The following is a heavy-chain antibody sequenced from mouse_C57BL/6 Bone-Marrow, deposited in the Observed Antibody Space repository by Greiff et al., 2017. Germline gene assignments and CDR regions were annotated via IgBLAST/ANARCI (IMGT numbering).Heavy chain of an antibody. CDR2: ISDGGSYT. CDR3: ARDEGKAY. J-gene: IGHJ3*01. Sequence: EVQLVESGGGLVKPGGSLKLSCAASGFTFSSYAMSWVRQTPEKRLEWVATISDGGSYTYYPDNVKGRFTISRDNAKNNLYLQMSHLKSEDTAMYYCARDEGKAYWGQGTLVTVSA. D-gene: IGHD2-1*01. V-gene: IGHV5-4*01. CDR1: GFTFSSYA.